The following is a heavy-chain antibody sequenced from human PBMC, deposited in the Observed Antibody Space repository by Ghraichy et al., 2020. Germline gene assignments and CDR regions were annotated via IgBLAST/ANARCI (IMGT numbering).Heavy chain of an antibody. CDR2: LSSSSTYI. D-gene: IGHD2-2*01. J-gene: IGHJ5*02. CDR1: GFTFSSYS. Sequence: GGSLRLSCAASGFTFSSYSMNWVRQAPGKGLEWVSYLSSSSTYIYYADSVKGRFTISRDNAKNSLYLQMNSLRAEDTAVYYCARSVGGSSAWFDPWGQGTLVTVSS. V-gene: IGHV3-21*01. CDR3: ARSVGGSSAWFDP.